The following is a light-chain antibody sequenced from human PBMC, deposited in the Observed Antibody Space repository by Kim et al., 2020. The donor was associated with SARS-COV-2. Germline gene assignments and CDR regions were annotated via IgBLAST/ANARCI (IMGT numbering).Light chain of an antibody. CDR3: AAWDDSLSGLYV. CDR2: RNN. J-gene: IGLJ1*01. Sequence: ELTQPPSASGTPGQRVTISCSGSSSNIGSNYVYWYQQLPGTAPKLLIYRNNQRPSGVPDRFSGSKSGTSASLAISGLRSEDEADYYCAAWDDSLSGLYVFGTGTKVIVL. V-gene: IGLV1-47*01. CDR1: SSNIGSNY.